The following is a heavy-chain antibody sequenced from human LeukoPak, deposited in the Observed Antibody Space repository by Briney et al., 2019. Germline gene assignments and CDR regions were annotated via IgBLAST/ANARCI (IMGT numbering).Heavy chain of an antibody. CDR3: ARDYGSGSYYQNNVDY. CDR2: INPSGSST. Sequence: ASVKVSCKASGYTFTSYYMHWVRQAPGQGLEWMGLINPSGSSTSYAQKFQGRLSLTRDMSTSTDYMELSSLRSEDTAVYYCARDYGSGSYYQNNVDYWGQGTLVTVSS. CDR1: GYTFTSYY. V-gene: IGHV1-46*01. J-gene: IGHJ4*02. D-gene: IGHD3-10*01.